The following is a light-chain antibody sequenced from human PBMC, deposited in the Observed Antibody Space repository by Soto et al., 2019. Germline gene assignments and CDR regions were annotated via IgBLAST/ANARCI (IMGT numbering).Light chain of an antibody. CDR3: SSYTSSSRYV. V-gene: IGLV2-14*01. Sequence: QSALTQPASVSGSPGQSITISCTGTRSDVGGYNYVSWYQQHPGKAPKLMIYDVSNRPSGVSNRFSGSKSGNTASLTISGLQAEDEADYYCSSYTSSSRYVFGTGTKLTVL. CDR2: DVS. J-gene: IGLJ1*01. CDR1: RSDVGGYNY.